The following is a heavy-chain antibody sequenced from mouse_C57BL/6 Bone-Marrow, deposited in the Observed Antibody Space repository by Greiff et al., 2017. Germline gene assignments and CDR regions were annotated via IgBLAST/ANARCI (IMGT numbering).Heavy chain of an antibody. Sequence: EVKLVESGGGLVKPGGSLKLSCAASGFTFSSYAMSWVRQTPEKRLEWVATISDGGSYTYYPDNVKGRFTFSRDNAKNNLYLQMSHLKSEDTAMYYCARDRRAHPYYFDYWGQGTTLTVSS. CDR2: ISDGGSYT. CDR3: ARDRRAHPYYFDY. CDR1: GFTFSSYA. D-gene: IGHD3-3*01. V-gene: IGHV5-4*01. J-gene: IGHJ2*01.